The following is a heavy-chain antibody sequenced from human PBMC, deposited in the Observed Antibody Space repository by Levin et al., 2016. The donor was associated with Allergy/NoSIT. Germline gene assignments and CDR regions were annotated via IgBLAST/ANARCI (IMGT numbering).Heavy chain of an antibody. Sequence: GGSLRLSCAASGFTFSSYWMHWVRQAPGKGLVWVSRINSDGSSTSYADSVKGRFTISRDNAKNTLYLQMNSLRAEDTAVYYCARESPDSSGYYTTDFDYWGQGTLVTVSS. CDR2: INSDGSST. CDR1: GFTFSSYW. V-gene: IGHV3-74*01. J-gene: IGHJ4*02. CDR3: ARESPDSSGYYTTDFDY. D-gene: IGHD3-22*01.